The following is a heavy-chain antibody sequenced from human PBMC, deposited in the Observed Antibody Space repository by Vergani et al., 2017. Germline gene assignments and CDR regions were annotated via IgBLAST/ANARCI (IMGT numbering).Heavy chain of an antibody. CDR2: IYYSGST. Sequence: QVQLQESAPGLVKPSETLSLTCTVSGGSISSYYWSWIRQPPGKGLEWIGYIYYSGSTNYNPSLKSRVTISVDTSKNQFSLKLSSVTAADTAVYYCAREVWGNDYYYYYMDVWGKGTTVTVSS. V-gene: IGHV4-59*01. D-gene: IGHD3-16*01. CDR3: AREVWGNDYYYYYMDV. J-gene: IGHJ6*03. CDR1: GGSISSYY.